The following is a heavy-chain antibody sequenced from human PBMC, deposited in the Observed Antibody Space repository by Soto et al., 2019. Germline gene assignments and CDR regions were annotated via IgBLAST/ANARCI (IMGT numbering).Heavy chain of an antibody. V-gene: IGHV1-2*02. D-gene: IGHD3-9*01. CDR3: ARVGNVLRYFDWYLNWFDP. CDR2: INPNSGGT. CDR1: GYTFTGYY. Sequence: ASVKVSCKASGYTFTGYYMHWVRQAPGQGLEWMGWINPNSGGTNYAQKFQGRVTMTRYTSISTAYMELSRLRSDDTAVYYCARVGNVLRYFDWYLNWFDPWGQGTPVTVSS. J-gene: IGHJ5*02.